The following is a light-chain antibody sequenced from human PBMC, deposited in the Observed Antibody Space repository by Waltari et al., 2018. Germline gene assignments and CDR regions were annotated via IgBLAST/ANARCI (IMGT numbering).Light chain of an antibody. V-gene: IGLV2-11*01. J-gene: IGLJ3*02. CDR1: SSDVGGYNY. CDR3: CSYAGSYTWV. Sequence: QSALTQPRPVSGSPGPSVTISCTGTSSDVGGYNYLSWYQQHPGKAPKLMIYDVSKRPSGVPDRFSGSKSGNTASLTISGLQAEDEADYCCCSYAGSYTWVFGGGTKLTVL. CDR2: DVS.